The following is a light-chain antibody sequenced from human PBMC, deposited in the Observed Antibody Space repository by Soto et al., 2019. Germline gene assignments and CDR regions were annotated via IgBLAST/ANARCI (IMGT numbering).Light chain of an antibody. Sequence: QSVLTQSPSASASLGASVKLTCTLYSGHSSYAIAWHQQQPEKGPRYLMKLNSDGSHSKGDGIPDRFSGSSSGAERYLTISSLQSEDEADYYCQTWGTGPLVFGGGTKVTVL. CDR1: SGHSSYA. CDR2: LNSDGSH. J-gene: IGLJ2*01. CDR3: QTWGTGPLV. V-gene: IGLV4-69*01.